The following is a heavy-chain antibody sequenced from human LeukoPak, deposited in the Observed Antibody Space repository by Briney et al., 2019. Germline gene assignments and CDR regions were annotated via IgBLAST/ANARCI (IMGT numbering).Heavy chain of an antibody. Sequence: SETLSLTCTASGGSFSSYYWSWVRQPPGKGLEWIGYIYNSGSTNYNLSLKSRITISVDTSKNQFSLKLSSVTAADTAVYYCARVSTADAFDIWGQGTMVTVSS. V-gene: IGHV4-59*01. J-gene: IGHJ3*02. CDR3: ARVSTADAFDI. CDR1: GGSFSSYY. CDR2: IYNSGST. D-gene: IGHD4-17*01.